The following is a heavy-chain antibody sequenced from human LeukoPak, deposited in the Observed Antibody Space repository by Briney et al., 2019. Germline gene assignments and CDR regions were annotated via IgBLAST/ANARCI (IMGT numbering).Heavy chain of an antibody. CDR1: GGSISSQY. Sequence: SETLSLTCTVSGGSISSQYWSWIRQPPGKALEWIGYIYYSGSTNYNPSLKSRVTISVDTSKNQFSLKLSSVTAADTAVYYCASLSIAARRLDLYYFDYWGQGTLVTVSS. D-gene: IGHD6-6*01. V-gene: IGHV4-59*11. J-gene: IGHJ4*02. CDR3: ASLSIAARRLDLYYFDY. CDR2: IYYSGST.